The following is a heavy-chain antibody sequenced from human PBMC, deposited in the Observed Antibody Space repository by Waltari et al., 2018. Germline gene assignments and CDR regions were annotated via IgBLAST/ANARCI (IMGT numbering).Heavy chain of an antibody. Sequence: QVQLQESGPGLVKPSETLSLTCTVSGGSISSYYWSWLRQPPGKGMEWIGYIYYSGSTNYNPSLKSRVTISVDTSKNQFSLKLSSVTAADTAVYYCARDRIAAAGTTPYYYYGMDVWGQGTTVTVSS. D-gene: IGHD6-13*01. CDR3: ARDRIAAAGTTPYYYYGMDV. CDR1: GGSISSYY. CDR2: IYYSGST. V-gene: IGHV4-59*01. J-gene: IGHJ6*02.